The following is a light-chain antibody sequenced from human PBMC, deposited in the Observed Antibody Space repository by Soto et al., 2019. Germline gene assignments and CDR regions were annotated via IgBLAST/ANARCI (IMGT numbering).Light chain of an antibody. CDR1: SSDVGGYNY. V-gene: IGLV2-8*01. J-gene: IGLJ1*01. CDR3: GSYSDSNNFL. CDR2: EVS. Sequence: QSVLAQPPSASGSPGQSVTISCTGTSSDVGGYNYVSWYQQYPGKAPKIMIYEVSKRPSGVPDRFSGSKSGNTASLTVSGLQAEDQADHSCGSYSDSNNFLFGTRTKVTVL.